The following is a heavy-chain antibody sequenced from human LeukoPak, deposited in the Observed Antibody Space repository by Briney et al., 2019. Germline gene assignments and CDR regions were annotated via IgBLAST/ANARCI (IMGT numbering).Heavy chain of an antibody. Sequence: GGSLRLSCAASGFTFTSSWMSWVRQAPGKGLEWVANINEPGTEQFYADSVKGRFTLSRDNAKNSLSLQMSSLRAEDTAVYYCARVTPHFIPLLRGVIRELDYWGQGSLVTVSS. D-gene: IGHD3-10*01. CDR1: GFTFTSSW. CDR3: ARVTPHFIPLLRGVIRELDY. V-gene: IGHV3-7*01. J-gene: IGHJ4*02. CDR2: INEPGTEQ.